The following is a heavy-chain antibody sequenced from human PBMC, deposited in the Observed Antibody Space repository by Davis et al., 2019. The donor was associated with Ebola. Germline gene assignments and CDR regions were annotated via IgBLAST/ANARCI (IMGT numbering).Heavy chain of an antibody. CDR3: ARGGTIFGVVITPFDY. J-gene: IGHJ4*02. CDR1: GGSISSYY. V-gene: IGHV4-4*08. Sequence: PSETLSLTCTVSGGSISSYYWSWIRQPPGKGLEWIGYIYTSGSTNYNPSLKSRVTMSVDTSKNQFSLKLSSVTAADTAVYYCARGGTIFGVVITPFDYWGQGTLVTVSS. D-gene: IGHD3-3*01. CDR2: IYTSGST.